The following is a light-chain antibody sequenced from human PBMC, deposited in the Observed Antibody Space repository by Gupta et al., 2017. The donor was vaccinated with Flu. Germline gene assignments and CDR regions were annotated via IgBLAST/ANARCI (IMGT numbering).Light chain of an antibody. CDR2: DVS. Sequence: QSALTQPRSVSGSPGQSVTISCTGTGSDVGGYNYVSWYRQHPGEAPKLIVSDVSKRPSGVPDRFSGSKSGNTASLTISGLQVDEEADYYCCSYAGSYSFVFSGGTQLTVL. J-gene: IGLJ2*01. V-gene: IGLV2-11*01. CDR3: CSYAGSYSFV. CDR1: GSDVGGYNY.